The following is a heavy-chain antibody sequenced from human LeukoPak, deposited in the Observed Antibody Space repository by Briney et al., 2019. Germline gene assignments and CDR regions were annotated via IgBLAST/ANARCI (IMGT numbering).Heavy chain of an antibody. Sequence: SETLSLTCTVSGDSITNSNYFWGWIRQPPGQGLEWIGEVFYNGNTHYNPSLKSRVIISTDTSKNQFSLKLSSVTAADTAVYYCARDLMAAADHGGSSYYYGMDVWGQGTTVTVSS. CDR3: ARDLMAAADHGGSSYYYGMDV. J-gene: IGHJ6*02. CDR1: GDSITNSNYF. V-gene: IGHV4-39*07. CDR2: VFYNGNT. D-gene: IGHD6-13*01.